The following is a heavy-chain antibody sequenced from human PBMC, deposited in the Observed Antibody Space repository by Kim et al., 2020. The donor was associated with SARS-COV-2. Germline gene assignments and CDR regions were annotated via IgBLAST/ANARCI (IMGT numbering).Heavy chain of an antibody. V-gene: IGHV1-24*01. CDR2: FDPEDGET. J-gene: IGHJ5*02. CDR3: ATSITIFGGFDP. Sequence: ASVKVSCKVSGYTFTDLSMHWVRQAPGKGLEWMGGFDPEDGETIYAQKFQGRVTMTEDTSTDTAYMELSSLRSEDTAVYYCATSITIFGGFDPWGQGTLVTVSS. CDR1: GYTFTDLS. D-gene: IGHD3-3*01.